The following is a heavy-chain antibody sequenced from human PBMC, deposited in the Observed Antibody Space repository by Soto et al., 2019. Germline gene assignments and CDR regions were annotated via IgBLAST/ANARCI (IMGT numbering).Heavy chain of an antibody. J-gene: IGHJ4*02. CDR2: VYYSASI. Sequence: SETLSLTCTDSGGSISSYYWSWIRQPPGKGLEWIGYVYYSASISYNPSLRSRVTISVDTSKNQFSLTLNSVTAADTAVYYCARHVRTSYTFYFDYWGPGTLVTVSS. V-gene: IGHV4-59*08. CDR1: GGSISSYY. CDR3: ARHVRTSYTFYFDY.